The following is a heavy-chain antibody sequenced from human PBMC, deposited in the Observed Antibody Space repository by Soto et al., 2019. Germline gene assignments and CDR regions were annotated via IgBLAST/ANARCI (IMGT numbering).Heavy chain of an antibody. CDR2: IKQDGSQK. D-gene: IGHD4-17*01. J-gene: IGHJ4*02. V-gene: IGHV3-7*01. CDR1: GFTLSSYW. Sequence: EVQLVESGGGLVQPGGSLRLSCAASGFTLSSYWMNWVRLAPGKGLEWVANIKQDGSQKNYVDSVKGRFTISRDNAKNSLSLQMSSLRAGDTAVYYCMTSVTTHDYWGQGTLVTVSS. CDR3: MTSVTTHDY.